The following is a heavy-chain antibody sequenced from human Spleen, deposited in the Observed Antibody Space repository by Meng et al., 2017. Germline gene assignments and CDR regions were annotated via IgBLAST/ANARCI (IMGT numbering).Heavy chain of an antibody. V-gene: IGHV4-34*01. Sequence: QVQLQRWGAGLFRPLEPLSLTCAVYGGSFSGYYWSWIRQPPGKGLEWIGEINHSGSTNYNPSLKSRVTISVDTSKNQFSLKLSSVTAADTAVYYCARVLQGRIVVVPAANWFDPWGQGTLVTVSS. CDR3: ARVLQGRIVVVPAANWFDP. D-gene: IGHD2-2*01. CDR2: INHSGST. CDR1: GGSFSGYY. J-gene: IGHJ5*02.